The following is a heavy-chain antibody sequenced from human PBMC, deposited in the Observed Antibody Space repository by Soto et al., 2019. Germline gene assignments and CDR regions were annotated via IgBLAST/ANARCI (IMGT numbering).Heavy chain of an antibody. CDR3: ARGGTTSLDY. CDR2: INPKSGGT. J-gene: IGHJ4*02. CDR1: GYSFTDYH. D-gene: IGHD1-1*01. V-gene: IGHV1-2*04. Sequence: ASVKVSCKASGYSFTDYHIHWVRQAPGQGLEWLGRINPKSGGTSTAQKFQGWVTMTTDTSISTASMELTRLTSDDTAVYYCARGGTTSLDYWGQGTQVTVS.